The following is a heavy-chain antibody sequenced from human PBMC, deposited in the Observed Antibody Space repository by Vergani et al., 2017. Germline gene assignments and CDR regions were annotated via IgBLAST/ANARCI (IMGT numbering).Heavy chain of an antibody. J-gene: IGHJ4*02. CDR3: ARDGYSYGYFDC. CDR1: GGTFSSYA. CDR2: TLPILGTA. Sequence: QVQLVQSGAEVKKPGSSVKVSCKASGGTFSSYALSLVRQAPGQGLEWMGRTLPILGTANDARKFQGRVTITADESTSPAYMELSSLISAATAVYYCARDGYSYGYFDCWGQGTLGSVYS. D-gene: IGHD5-18*01. V-gene: IGHV1-69*13.